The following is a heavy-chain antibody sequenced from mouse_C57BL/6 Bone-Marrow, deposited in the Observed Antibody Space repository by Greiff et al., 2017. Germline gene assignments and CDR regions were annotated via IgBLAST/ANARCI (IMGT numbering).Heavy chain of an antibody. Sequence: EVMLVESGGGLVQPGGSLKLSCAASGFTFSDYGMAWIRQAPRKGPEWVAFISNLAYSIYYADTVTGRFAISRENAKNTLYLEMSSLRSEDTAMYYCARHDGYYGYWYFDVWGTGTTVTVSS. CDR2: ISNLAYSI. J-gene: IGHJ1*03. D-gene: IGHD2-3*01. V-gene: IGHV5-15*01. CDR1: GFTFSDYG. CDR3: ARHDGYYGYWYFDV.